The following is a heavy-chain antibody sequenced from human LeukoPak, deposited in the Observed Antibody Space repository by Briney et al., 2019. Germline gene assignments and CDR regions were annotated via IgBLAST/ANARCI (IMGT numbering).Heavy chain of an antibody. D-gene: IGHD2-21*02. CDR1: GGSICSYY. J-gene: IGHJ4*02. V-gene: IGHV4-59*01. CDR2: IYYSGST. Sequence: PSETLSLTXTVSGGSICSYYWSWIRQPPGKGLEWIGYIYYSGSTNYNPSLKSRVTISVDTSKNQFSLKLSSVTAADTAVYYCARVNDCGGDCYLYWGQGTLVTVSS. CDR3: ARVNDCGGDCYLY.